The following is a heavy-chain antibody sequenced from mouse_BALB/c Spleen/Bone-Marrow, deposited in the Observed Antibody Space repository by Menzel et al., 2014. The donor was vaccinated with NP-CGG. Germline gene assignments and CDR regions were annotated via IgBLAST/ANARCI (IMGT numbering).Heavy chain of an antibody. CDR1: GLDFSRYW. D-gene: IGHD1-2*01. Sequence: EVQLVESGGGLVQPGGSLKLSCAASGLDFSRYWMTWVRQAPGKGLEWIGEINPASSTINYTPSLKDKFIISRDNAKNTLYLQMSKVRSEDTALCYCAKNYYYGYVAYWGQGTLVTVSA. CDR2: INPASSTI. V-gene: IGHV4-1*02. J-gene: IGHJ3*01. CDR3: AKNYYYGYVAY.